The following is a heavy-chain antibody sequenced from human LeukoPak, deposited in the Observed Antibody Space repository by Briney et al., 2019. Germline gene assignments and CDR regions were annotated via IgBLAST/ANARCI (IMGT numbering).Heavy chain of an antibody. CDR2: IYYSGNT. V-gene: IGHV4-39*01. J-gene: IGHJ5*01. CDR3: ASCYYYGSGSYYNWFDS. Sequence: SETLSLTCTVSGASITSSSHYWGWIRQSPGKGLEWIGSIYYSGNTYYSPSGRIGVTISVDTSKNQFSLKLSSLTAPDTAVYYCASCYYYGSGSYYNWFDSWGQGTLVTVS. CDR1: GASITSSSHY. D-gene: IGHD3-10*01.